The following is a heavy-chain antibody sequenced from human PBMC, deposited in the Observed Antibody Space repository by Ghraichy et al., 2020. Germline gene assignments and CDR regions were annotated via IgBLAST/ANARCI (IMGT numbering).Heavy chain of an antibody. Sequence: LNISCAVSGGSFSGYYWSWIRQPPGKGLEWIGEILHTGNTNYNPSLKSRVTISVDTSKKQFSLNLTSVTAADTAVYYCARGRRGPLRFDFWGQGALVTVSS. CDR3: ARGRRGPLRFDF. CDR1: GGSFSGYY. J-gene: IGHJ4*02. V-gene: IGHV4-34*01. CDR2: ILHTGNT. D-gene: IGHD5/OR15-5a*01.